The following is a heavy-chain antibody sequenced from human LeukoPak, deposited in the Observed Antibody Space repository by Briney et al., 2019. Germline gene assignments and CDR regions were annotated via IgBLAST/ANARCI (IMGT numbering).Heavy chain of an antibody. V-gene: IGHV5-51*01. CDR2: IYPGDSAT. D-gene: IGHD1-1*01. J-gene: IGHJ4*02. CDR1: GYSFASYW. Sequence: GESLKISCKGSGYSFASYWIGWVRQMPGKGLEWMGIIYPGDSATRYSPSFQGQVTISADKSISTVYLQWSSPKASDTAMYYCARQLERLGGFDYWAQGTLVTVSS. CDR3: ARQLERLGGFDY.